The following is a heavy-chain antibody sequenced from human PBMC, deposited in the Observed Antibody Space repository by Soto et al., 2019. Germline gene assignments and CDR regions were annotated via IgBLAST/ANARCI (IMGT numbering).Heavy chain of an antibody. D-gene: IGHD2-15*01. V-gene: IGHV3-30-3*01. CDR2: ISYDGSNK. J-gene: IGHJ4*02. Sequence: QVQLVESGGGVVQPGRSLRLSCAASGFTFSSYAMHWVRQAPGKGLEWVAVISYDGSNKYYADSVKGRFTISRDNSKKTLYLQMNCLRAEDTAVYYWARDEVAVVVAATPGFFDYWGQGTLVTVSS. CDR3: ARDEVAVVVAATPGFFDY. CDR1: GFTFSSYA.